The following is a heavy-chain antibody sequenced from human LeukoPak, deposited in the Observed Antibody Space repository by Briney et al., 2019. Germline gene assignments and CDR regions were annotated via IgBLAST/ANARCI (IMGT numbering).Heavy chain of an antibody. D-gene: IGHD6-19*01. CDR1: GGSISSSSYY. V-gene: IGHV4-39*07. J-gene: IGHJ4*02. CDR2: IYYSGST. CDR3: VRDNGWYRLDY. Sequence: SETLSLTCTVSGGSISSSSYYWGWIRQPPGKGLEWIGSIYYSGSTYYNPSLKSRVTISVDTSKNQFSLKLSSVTAADTAVYYCVRDNGWYRLDYWGQGTLVTVSS.